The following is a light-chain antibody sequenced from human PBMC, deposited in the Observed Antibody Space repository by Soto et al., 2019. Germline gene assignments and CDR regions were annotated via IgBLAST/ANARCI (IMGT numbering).Light chain of an antibody. Sequence: EILMTQSPATLSVSPGERATLSCGASQSVSSNLAWYQQKPGQAPRLLIYGASTRATGIPARFSGSGSGTEFTLTISSLQSEDFAVYYCQQYNNWHSWTFGQGTKVDIK. CDR1: QSVSSN. CDR2: GAS. V-gene: IGKV3-15*01. J-gene: IGKJ1*01. CDR3: QQYNNWHSWT.